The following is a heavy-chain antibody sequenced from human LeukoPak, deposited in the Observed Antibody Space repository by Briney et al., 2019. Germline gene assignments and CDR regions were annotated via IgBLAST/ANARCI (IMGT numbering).Heavy chain of an antibody. J-gene: IGHJ4*02. CDR1: GASISSSTYY. V-gene: IGHV4-39*01. D-gene: IGHD6-25*01. CDR3: AAQAAGGPLDY. Sequence: SETLSLTCTVSGASISSSTYYWGWIRQPPGKGLEWIGTVYYSGGTSYYPSLKSRVTISVDTSKNQFSLKLTSVTAADTAVYYCAAQAAGGPLDYWGQGTLVTVSS. CDR2: VYYSGGT.